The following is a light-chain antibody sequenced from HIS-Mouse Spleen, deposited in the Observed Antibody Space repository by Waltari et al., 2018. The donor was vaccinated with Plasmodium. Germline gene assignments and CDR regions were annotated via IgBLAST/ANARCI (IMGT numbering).Light chain of an antibody. CDR3: CSYAGSYTWV. CDR2: DVS. CDR1: SSDVGGFNY. V-gene: IGLV2-11*01. J-gene: IGLJ3*02. Sequence: QSAPTQPRSVSGSPGQSVTISCTGTSSDVGGFNYVSWYHRHPGKAPKLMIYDVSKRPAGVPDRFSGSKSGNTASLTISGLQAEDEADYYCCSYAGSYTWVFGGGTKLTVL.